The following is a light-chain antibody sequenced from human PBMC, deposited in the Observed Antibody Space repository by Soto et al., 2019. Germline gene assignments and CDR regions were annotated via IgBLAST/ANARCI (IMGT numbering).Light chain of an antibody. CDR2: AAS. V-gene: IGKV1-9*01. CDR3: QQRSNWPFSLT. CDR1: QGISSY. J-gene: IGKJ4*01. Sequence: IQLTQSPSSLSASVGDRVTITCRASQGISSYLAWYQQKPGKAPKLLIYAASTLQSGVPSRFSGSGSGTDFTLTISSLEPEDFAVYYCQQRSNWPFSLTFGGGTKVDIK.